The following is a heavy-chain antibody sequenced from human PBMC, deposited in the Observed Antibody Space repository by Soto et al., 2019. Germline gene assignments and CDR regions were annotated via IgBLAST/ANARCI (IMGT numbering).Heavy chain of an antibody. V-gene: IGHV1-69*06. CDR1: GCTFSSYA. J-gene: IGHJ6*04. Sequence: ASVKVSCKASGCTFSSYAISWVRQAPGQGLEWMGGIIPIFGTANYAQKFQGRVTITADKSTSTAYMELSSLRSEDTAVYYCARVSGHYYYYGMDVWGKGTTVTFSS. CDR3: ARVSGHYYYYGMDV. CDR2: IIPIFGTA. D-gene: IGHD6-25*01.